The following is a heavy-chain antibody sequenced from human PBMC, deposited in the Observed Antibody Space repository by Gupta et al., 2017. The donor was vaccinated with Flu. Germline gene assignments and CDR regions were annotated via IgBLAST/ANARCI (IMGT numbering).Heavy chain of an antibody. D-gene: IGHD3-22*01. V-gene: IGHV3-30*18. CDR3: TKGAKFSSVIFYFHYYMDV. Sequence: KGLEWVALISHDGRNDFYADSVKGRFAISRDKANRTVDLQMNSLRTEDKGVYYCTKGAKFSSVIFYFHYYMDVWGNGTTVTVS. J-gene: IGHJ6*03. CDR2: ISHDGRND.